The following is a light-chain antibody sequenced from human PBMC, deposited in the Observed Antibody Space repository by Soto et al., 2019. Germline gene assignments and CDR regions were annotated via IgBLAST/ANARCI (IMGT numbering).Light chain of an antibody. J-gene: IGKJ4*01. CDR2: SAS. CDR3: QQYGSSPP. V-gene: IGKV3-20*01. CDR1: QSVSSNY. Sequence: DIVLTQSPGTLSLSPGERATLSCRASQSVSSNYLAWYQQKPGQAPRLLIYSASSRATGIPDRFSGSGSGTDFTLSISGLEPEDFAVYYCQQYGSSPPFGGGTKVEIK.